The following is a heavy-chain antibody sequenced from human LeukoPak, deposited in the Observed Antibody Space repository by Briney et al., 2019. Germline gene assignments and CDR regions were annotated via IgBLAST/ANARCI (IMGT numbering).Heavy chain of an antibody. J-gene: IGHJ4*02. Sequence: ASVKVSCKASGYTFTGYYMHWVRQAPGQGLEWMGWINPNSGGTNYAQKFQGRVTMTRDTSISTAYMELSRLRSDDTAVYYCARGPRENLWTRMFDYWGQGTLVTVSS. V-gene: IGHV1-2*02. CDR2: INPNSGGT. D-gene: IGHD3-10*01. CDR3: ARGPRENLWTRMFDY. CDR1: GYTFTGYY.